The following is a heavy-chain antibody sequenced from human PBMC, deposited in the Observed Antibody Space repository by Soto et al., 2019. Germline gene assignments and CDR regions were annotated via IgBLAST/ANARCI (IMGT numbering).Heavy chain of an antibody. CDR1: GGAIRNSEFY. Sequence: PSETLTLTCPVSGGAIRNSEFYWGWGRQPPGKGLEWIGSIYHSGTTYCTPSLKSRVTVSVDTSKNQFSLRLTSVTAADTAFYYCARHIAPACYTTGWPFGTYVCGQGTTVTVSS. CDR2: IYHSGTT. V-gene: IGHV4-39*01. CDR3: ARHIAPACYTTGWPFGTYV. D-gene: IGHD2-8*01. J-gene: IGHJ6*02.